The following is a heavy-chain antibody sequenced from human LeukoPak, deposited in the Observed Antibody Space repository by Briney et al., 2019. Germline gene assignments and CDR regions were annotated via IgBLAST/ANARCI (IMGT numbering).Heavy chain of an antibody. D-gene: IGHD3-10*01. Sequence: GGSLRLSCAASGFTVSSNYMSWVRQAPGKGLEWVSVIYSGGNTYYADSVTGRFTISRDNSKNTLYLQMNSLRAEDTAVYYCARVGEGVAKDWGQGTLVTVSS. CDR3: ARVGEGVAKD. V-gene: IGHV3-53*01. CDR2: IYSGGNT. CDR1: GFTVSSNY. J-gene: IGHJ4*02.